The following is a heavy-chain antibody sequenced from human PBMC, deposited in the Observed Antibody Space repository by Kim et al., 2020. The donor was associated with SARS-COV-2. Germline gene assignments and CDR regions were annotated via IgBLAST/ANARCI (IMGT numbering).Heavy chain of an antibody. CDR3: ARAPSDILTGFPYYGMDV. Sequence: GRVTIAVDTSKNQFSLKLSSVTAADTAVYYCARAPSDILTGFPYYGMDVWGQGTTVTVSS. D-gene: IGHD3-9*01. J-gene: IGHJ6*02. V-gene: IGHV4-39*07.